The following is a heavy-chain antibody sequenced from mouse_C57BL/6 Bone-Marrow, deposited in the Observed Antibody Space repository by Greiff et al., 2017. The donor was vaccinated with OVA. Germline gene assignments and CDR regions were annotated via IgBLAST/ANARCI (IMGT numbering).Heavy chain of an antibody. CDR1: GYTFTSYG. CDR2: IYPRSGNT. V-gene: IGHV1-81*01. CDR3: AREEASYFDY. J-gene: IGHJ2*01. Sequence: QVHLQQSGAELARPGASVKLSCKASGYTFTSYGISWVKQRTGQGLEWIGEIYPRSGNTYYNEKFKGKATLTADKSSSTAYMELRSLTSEDSAVYFCAREEASYFDYWGQGTTLTVSS.